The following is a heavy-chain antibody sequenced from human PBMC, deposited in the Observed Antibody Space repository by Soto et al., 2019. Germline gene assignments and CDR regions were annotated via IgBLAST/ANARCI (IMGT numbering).Heavy chain of an antibody. Sequence: QVQLQESGPGLVKPSETLSLTCTVSGGSITNYYCSWFRQPPGKGLEWIGYIQYNGYSAYNLSLKRRVTMSMDTSKTQFSLMLESVTATDTAVYYCARHGFGSLHGLVDVSGQGTTVIVSS. CDR1: GGSITNYY. CDR2: IQYNGYS. D-gene: IGHD3-10*01. CDR3: ARHGFGSLHGLVDV. J-gene: IGHJ6*02. V-gene: IGHV4-59*08.